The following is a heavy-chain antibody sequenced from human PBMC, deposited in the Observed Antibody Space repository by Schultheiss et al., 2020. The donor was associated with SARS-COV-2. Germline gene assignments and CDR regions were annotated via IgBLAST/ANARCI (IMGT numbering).Heavy chain of an antibody. CDR3: ARVPWDSGSYLPHTRWEFDY. CDR1: GGSISSGGYY. D-gene: IGHD1-26*01. V-gene: IGHV4-61*08. CDR2: IYYSGST. J-gene: IGHJ4*02. Sequence: SETLSLTCTVSGGSISSGGYYWSWIRQHPGKGLEWIGSIYYSGSTNYNPSLKSRVTISVDTSKNQFSLKLSSVTAADTAVYYCARVPWDSGSYLPHTRWEFDYWGQGTLVTVSS.